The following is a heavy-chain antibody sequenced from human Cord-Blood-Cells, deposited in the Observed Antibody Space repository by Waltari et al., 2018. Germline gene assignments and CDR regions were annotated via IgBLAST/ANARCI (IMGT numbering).Heavy chain of an antibody. CDR1: GFTFSSYA. Sequence: EVQLVESGGGLVQPGGSLRLSCAASGFTFSSYAVSWVRQAPGKGLEWVSAISGSGGSTYYADSVKGRFTISRDNSKNTLYLQMNSLRAEDTAVYYCARREYSSSYFDYWGQGTLVTVSS. D-gene: IGHD6-6*01. J-gene: IGHJ4*02. CDR3: ARREYSSSYFDY. CDR2: ISGSGGST. V-gene: IGHV3-23*04.